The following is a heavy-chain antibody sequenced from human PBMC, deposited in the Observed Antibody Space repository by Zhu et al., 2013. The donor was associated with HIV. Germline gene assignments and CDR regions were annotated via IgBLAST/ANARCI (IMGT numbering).Heavy chain of an antibody. Sequence: QVQLVQSGAEVKKPGSSVKVSCKASGGTFSSYAISWVRQAPGQGLEWMGGIIPIFGTANYAQKFQGRVTITADESTSTAYMELSSLRSEDTAVYYCARDRGQWLRLGYYYGMDVWGQGTTVTVSS. CDR3: ARDRGQWLRLGYYYGMDV. V-gene: IGHV1-69*01. CDR1: GGTFSSYA. J-gene: IGHJ6*02. CDR2: IIPIFGTA. D-gene: IGHD5-12*01.